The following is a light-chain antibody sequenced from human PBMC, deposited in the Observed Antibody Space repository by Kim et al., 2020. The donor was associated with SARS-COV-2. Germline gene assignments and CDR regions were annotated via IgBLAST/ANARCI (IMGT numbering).Light chain of an antibody. Sequence: GQSITIPCTGTSSDVGGYTYVSWYQQHPGKAPKLMIYDVSNRPSGVSNRFSGSKSGNTASLTISGLQAEDEADYYCGSYTSSSTLVFGTGTKVTVL. J-gene: IGLJ1*01. CDR1: SSDVGGYTY. CDR2: DVS. CDR3: GSYTSSSTLV. V-gene: IGLV2-14*03.